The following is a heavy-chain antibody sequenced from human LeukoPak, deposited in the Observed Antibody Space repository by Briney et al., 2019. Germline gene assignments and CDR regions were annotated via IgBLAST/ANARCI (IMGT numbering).Heavy chain of an antibody. V-gene: IGHV3-21*04. Sequence: GGSLRLSCAASGFTFSTYSMNWVRQAPGKGLEWVSSISSSSTYIYYADSVKGRFTISRDNAKDSLYLQMNSLRAEDTALYYCARAVGGSSLGSWGQGTLVTVSS. CDR1: GFTFSTYS. D-gene: IGHD6-13*01. CDR2: ISSSSTYI. J-gene: IGHJ5*02. CDR3: ARAVGGSSLGS.